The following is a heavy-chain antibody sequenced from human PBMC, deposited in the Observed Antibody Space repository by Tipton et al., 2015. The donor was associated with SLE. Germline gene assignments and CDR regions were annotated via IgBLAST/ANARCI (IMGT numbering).Heavy chain of an antibody. CDR3: ARRMITFGGVTPPYAFDI. V-gene: IGHV4-59*08. D-gene: IGHD3-16*01. CDR1: GGSISSYY. Sequence: TLSLTCTVSGGSISSYYWSWIRQPPGKGLERIGYIYYSGSTNYNPPLKSRVTISVDTSKNQFSLKLSSVTAADTAVYYCARRMITFGGVTPPYAFDIWGQGTMVTVSS. J-gene: IGHJ3*02. CDR2: IYYSGST.